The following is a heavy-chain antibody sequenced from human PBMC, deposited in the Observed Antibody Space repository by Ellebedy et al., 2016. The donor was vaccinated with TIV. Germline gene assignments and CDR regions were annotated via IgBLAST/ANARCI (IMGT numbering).Heavy chain of an antibody. J-gene: IGHJ6*02. CDR3: ARESGGYDFWSGYYALDYYGMDV. D-gene: IGHD3-3*01. Sequence: GGSLRLSCAASGFTVSSNYMSWVRQAPGKGLEWVSFISSSSNYIYYADSVKGRFTISRDNAKNSLYLQMNSLRAEDTAVYYCARESGGYDFWSGYYALDYYGMDVWGQGTTVTVSS. CDR1: GFTVSSNY. CDR2: ISSSSNYI. V-gene: IGHV3-21*01.